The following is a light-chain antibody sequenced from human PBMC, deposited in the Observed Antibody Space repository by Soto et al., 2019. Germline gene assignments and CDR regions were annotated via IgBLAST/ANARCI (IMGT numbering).Light chain of an antibody. V-gene: IGLV2-14*03. CDR2: GVS. CDR3: SSYVLTSAQVI. J-gene: IGLJ2*01. CDR1: NSDIGGYDY. Sequence: QSALTQPASVSGSPGQSISISCTGTNSDIGGYDYVSWYQQHPGKAPKLVISGVSNRPSGVSSRFSGAKSGNTASLTISGLQPEDEAYDYCSSYVLTSAQVIFGGGTKVTVL.